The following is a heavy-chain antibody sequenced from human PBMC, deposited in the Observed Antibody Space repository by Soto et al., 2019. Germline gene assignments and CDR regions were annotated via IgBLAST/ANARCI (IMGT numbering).Heavy chain of an antibody. D-gene: IGHD2-21*02. CDR2: LHWNDEK. CDR1: GFSLSTSGVG. CDR3: SHGRTDCPKCVCCPNYAFDI. V-gene: IGHV2-5*01. Sequence: QITLQESGPPVVKPTQTLTLTCTFSGFSLSTSGVGVGWIRQPPGKALQWLALLHWNDEKRYSPSLKTRPTLAKDTSKNQVVLTGAGRDPADTAPFYCSHGRTDCPKCVCCPNYAFDIWGPGTLVSASS. J-gene: IGHJ3*02.